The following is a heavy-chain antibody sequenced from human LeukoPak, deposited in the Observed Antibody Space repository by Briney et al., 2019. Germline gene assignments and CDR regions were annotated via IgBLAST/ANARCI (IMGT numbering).Heavy chain of an antibody. J-gene: IGHJ4*02. D-gene: IGHD3-22*01. Sequence: GGSLRLSCAASGFTFSSYAMSWVRPAPGKGLEWVSAISGSGGSTYYADSVKGRFTIPRDNSKNTLYLQMNSLRAADTDVYYCAKSADSSGYQPPDYWGQGTLVTVSS. CDR1: GFTFSSYA. CDR3: AKSADSSGYQPPDY. V-gene: IGHV3-23*01. CDR2: ISGSGGST.